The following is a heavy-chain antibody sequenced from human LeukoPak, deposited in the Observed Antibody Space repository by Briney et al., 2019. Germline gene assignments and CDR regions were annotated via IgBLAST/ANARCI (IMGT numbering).Heavy chain of an antibody. J-gene: IGHJ3*01. CDR1: DGSISSYY. CDR2: IYYRGGT. Sequence: PSETLSLTCTVSDGSISSYYWSWIRQPPGKGLEWIGYIYYRGGTNYNPSLKGRVTISVDTSKKYFSLKLSSVTAADTAAYYCARHRGGFDLWGQGTMVTVSS. D-gene: IGHD2-15*01. V-gene: IGHV4-59*01. CDR3: ARHRGGFDL.